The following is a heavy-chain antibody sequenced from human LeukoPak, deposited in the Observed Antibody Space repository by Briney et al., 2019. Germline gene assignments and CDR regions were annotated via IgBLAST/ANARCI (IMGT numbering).Heavy chain of an antibody. CDR2: ISGRRGII. CDR3: ARGSTCYESSGQVPFDY. V-gene: IGHV3-48*01. Sequence: GGSVRLSCAASGFTFNTYTMECVRHARGGGLEWVSYISGRRGIIDYAVSVRGRFTISRDNAKNSLYLQMNSLRAEDRAVYYCARGSTCYESSGQVPFDYWGQGTLVTVSS. D-gene: IGHD3-22*01. J-gene: IGHJ4*02. CDR1: GFTFNTYT.